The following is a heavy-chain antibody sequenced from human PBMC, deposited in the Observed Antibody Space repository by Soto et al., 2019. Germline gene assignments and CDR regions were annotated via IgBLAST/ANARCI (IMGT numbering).Heavy chain of an antibody. Sequence: SQTLSLTCAISGDSVSTNSGSWNLIRQSPSRGLEWLGRTFYRSRWYSDYADSVKGRININSDTSKNQFSLQLSSVTPEDTAVYYCARAGSTMYRLHPHFDYWGQGTLVTVYS. J-gene: IGHJ4*02. CDR2: TFYRSRWYS. V-gene: IGHV6-1*01. CDR1: GDSVSTNSGS. CDR3: ARAGSTMYRLHPHFDY. D-gene: IGHD3-9*01.